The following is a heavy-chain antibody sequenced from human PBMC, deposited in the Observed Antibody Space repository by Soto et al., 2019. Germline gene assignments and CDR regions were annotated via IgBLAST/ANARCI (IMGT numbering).Heavy chain of an antibody. CDR3: AKDPQGYCSGGSCAGFAY. Sequence: EVQLLESGGGLVQPGGSLRLSCAASGFTFSSYAMSWVRQAPGKGLEWVSAISGSGGSTYYADSVKGRFTISRDNSKNTLYLQTNSLTAEDTAVYYCAKDPQGYCSGGSCAGFAYWGQGTLVTVSS. CDR2: ISGSGGST. D-gene: IGHD2-15*01. CDR1: GFTFSSYA. J-gene: IGHJ4*02. V-gene: IGHV3-23*01.